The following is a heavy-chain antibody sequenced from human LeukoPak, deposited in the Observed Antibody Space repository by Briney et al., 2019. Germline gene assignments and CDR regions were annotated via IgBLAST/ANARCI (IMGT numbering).Heavy chain of an antibody. CDR3: ARPGYSGYDFLYVLGY. D-gene: IGHD5-12*01. Sequence: ASVKVSCKASGYTFTGYYMHWVRQAPGQGLEWMGWINPNSGGTNYAQKFQGRVTMTRDTSISTAYMELSRLRSDDTAVYYCARPGYSGYDFLYVLGYWGQGTLVTVSS. CDR1: GYTFTGYY. V-gene: IGHV1-2*02. J-gene: IGHJ4*02. CDR2: INPNSGGT.